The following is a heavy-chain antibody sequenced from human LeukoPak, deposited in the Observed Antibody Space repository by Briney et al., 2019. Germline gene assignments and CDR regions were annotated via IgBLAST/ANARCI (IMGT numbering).Heavy chain of an antibody. J-gene: IGHJ4*02. D-gene: IGHD6-19*01. Sequence: SETLPLTCTVSGGSISSYYWSWIRQPPGKGLEWIGYTFYSGSANYNPSLKSRVTISVDTSKNQFSLNLNSVTAADTAVYYCARDLGTGWYTYWGQGTLVTVSS. CDR2: TFYSGSA. CDR1: GGSISSYY. CDR3: ARDLGTGWYTY. V-gene: IGHV4-59*01.